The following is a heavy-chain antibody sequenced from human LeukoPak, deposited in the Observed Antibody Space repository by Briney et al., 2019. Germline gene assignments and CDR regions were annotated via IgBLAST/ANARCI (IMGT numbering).Heavy chain of an antibody. CDR3: ARLHYYDILTGYYFDY. V-gene: IGHV5-51*01. CDR1: GYSFTSYW. Sequence: GESLKISCKGSGYSFTSYWIGWVRQMPGKGLEWMGIIYPGDSDTRYSPSFQGQVTISADKSISTAYLQWSSLKASDIAMYYCARLHYYDILTGYYFDYWGQGTLVTVSS. D-gene: IGHD3-9*01. J-gene: IGHJ4*02. CDR2: IYPGDSDT.